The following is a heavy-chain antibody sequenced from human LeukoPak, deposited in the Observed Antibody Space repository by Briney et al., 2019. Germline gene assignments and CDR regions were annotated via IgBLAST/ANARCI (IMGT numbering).Heavy chain of an antibody. CDR1: GGSFSGYY. Sequence: SETLSLTCAVYGGSFSGYYWSWIRQPPGKGLEWIGEINHSGSTNYNPSLKSRVTISVDTSKNQFSLKLSSVTAADTAVYYCARHRKWGLDPWGQGTLVTVSS. CDR2: INHSGST. CDR3: ARHRKWGLDP. V-gene: IGHV4-34*01. D-gene: IGHD1-26*01. J-gene: IGHJ5*02.